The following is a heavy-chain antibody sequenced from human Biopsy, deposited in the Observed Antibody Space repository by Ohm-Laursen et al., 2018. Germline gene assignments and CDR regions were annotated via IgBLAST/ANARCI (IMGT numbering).Heavy chain of an antibody. V-gene: IGHV1-69*01. CDR3: ARGPHSGSHSCFDY. CDR2: IIPMFGTA. J-gene: IGHJ4*02. D-gene: IGHD1-26*01. Sequence: ASVTVSCNASAGTFINYAISWARQPPGQGLEWMAGIIPMFGTANYAQMFQGRVTISADEFTSTSYMELSSPTTEDTAIYYCARGPHSGSHSCFDYWGRGTLVTVSS. CDR1: AGTFINYA.